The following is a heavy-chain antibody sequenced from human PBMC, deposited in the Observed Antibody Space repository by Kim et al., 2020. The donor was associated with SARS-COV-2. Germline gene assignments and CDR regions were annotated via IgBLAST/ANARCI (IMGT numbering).Heavy chain of an antibody. D-gene: IGHD3-3*01. CDR3: AKVFTWFDP. V-gene: IGHV3-74*01. J-gene: IGHJ5*02. Sequence: TDADSVKGRFTISRDNEKNTLYLQMNSLRAEDTAVYYCAKVFTWFDPWGQGTLVAVSS.